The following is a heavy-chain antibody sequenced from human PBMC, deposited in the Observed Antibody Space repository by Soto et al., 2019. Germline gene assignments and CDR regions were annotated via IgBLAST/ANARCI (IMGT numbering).Heavy chain of an antibody. CDR3: ARGGGLRFLEWLPNGSLNGMEV. D-gene: IGHD3-3*01. J-gene: IGHJ6*01. CDR1: VVSISSGGYY. V-gene: IGHV4-31*03. Sequence: SETLSLTCTVSVVSISSGGYYWSWIGQHPWKGLEWIGYIYYSGSTYYNPSLKSRVTISVDTSKNQFSLKLSSVTAADTAVYYCARGGGLRFLEWLPNGSLNGMEVWGQGTTVSLSS. CDR2: IYYSGST.